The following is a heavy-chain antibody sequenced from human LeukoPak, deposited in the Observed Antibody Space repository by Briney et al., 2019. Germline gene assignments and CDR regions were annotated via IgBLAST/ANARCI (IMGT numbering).Heavy chain of an antibody. D-gene: IGHD3-22*01. CDR1: GYTFTGYY. CDR2: INPNSGGT. CDR3: ARVWGSSSGYNDYFDY. J-gene: IGHJ4*02. Sequence: ASVKVSCKASGYTFTGYYMHWVRQAPGQGLEWMGGINPNSGGTNYAQKFQGRVTMTRDTSISTAYMELSRLRSDDTAVYYCARVWGSSSGYNDYFDYWGQGTLVTVSS. V-gene: IGHV1-2*02.